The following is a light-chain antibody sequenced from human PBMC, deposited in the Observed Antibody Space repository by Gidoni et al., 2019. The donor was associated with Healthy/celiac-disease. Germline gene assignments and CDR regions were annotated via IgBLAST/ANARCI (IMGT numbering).Light chain of an antibody. V-gene: IGKV1-5*03. CDR1: QSITSW. Sequence: DLQMTQSPSTLSVSVGDRVTITRRASQSITSWLAWYQQKPGKAPKLQIYKASSLESGVPSRFGGSGSGTEFTLTISSLQPDDFATYYCQQYNSYPCSFXQXTKLEIK. CDR2: KAS. J-gene: IGKJ2*04. CDR3: QQYNSYPCS.